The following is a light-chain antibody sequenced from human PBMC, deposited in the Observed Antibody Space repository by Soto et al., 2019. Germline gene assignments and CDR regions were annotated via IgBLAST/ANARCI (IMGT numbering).Light chain of an antibody. CDR2: KAS. Sequence: DIQMTQSPSTLSASVRDRVTITCRASQSISSWLAWYQQKPGKAPKLLIYKASSLESGVPSRFSGSGSGTDFTLTISSLQPDDFASYFCQQYNSYPWTFGQGTKVEIK. CDR1: QSISSW. CDR3: QQYNSYPWT. V-gene: IGKV1-5*03. J-gene: IGKJ1*01.